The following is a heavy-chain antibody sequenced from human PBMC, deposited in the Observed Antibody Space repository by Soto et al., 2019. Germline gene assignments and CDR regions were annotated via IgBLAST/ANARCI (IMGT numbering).Heavy chain of an antibody. Sequence: GGSLRLSCAASGFTFSSYGMHCVRQAPGKGLEWVGRIKSKTDGGTTDYAAPVKGRFTISRDDSKNTLYLQMNSLKTEDTAVYYCTTDPVTMIVVVPSSGWGQGTLVTVSS. V-gene: IGHV3-15*07. D-gene: IGHD3-22*01. CDR3: TTDPVTMIVVVPSSG. CDR1: GFTFSSYG. J-gene: IGHJ4*02. CDR2: IKSKTDGGTT.